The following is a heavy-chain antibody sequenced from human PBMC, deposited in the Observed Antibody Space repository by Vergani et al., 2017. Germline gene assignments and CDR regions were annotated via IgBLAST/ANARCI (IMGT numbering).Heavy chain of an antibody. D-gene: IGHD2-15*01. CDR2: IKSKTDGGTT. Sequence: EVQLVESGGGLVKPGGSLRLSCAASGFTFSNAWMSWVRQAPGKGLEWVGRIKSKTDGGTTDYAAPVKGRFTISRDDSKNTLYLQMNSLRAEDTAVYYCARDRHPPYCSGGSCPYYYYGMDVWGQGTTVTVSS. CDR3: ARDRHPPYCSGGSCPYYYYGMDV. J-gene: IGHJ6*02. V-gene: IGHV3-15*01. CDR1: GFTFSNAW.